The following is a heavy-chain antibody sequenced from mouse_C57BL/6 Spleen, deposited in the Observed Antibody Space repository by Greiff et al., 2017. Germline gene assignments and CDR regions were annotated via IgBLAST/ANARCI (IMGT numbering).Heavy chain of an antibody. CDR3: TRDDSPYYFDY. CDR1: GFTFSSYA. V-gene: IGHV5-9-1*02. J-gene: IGHJ2*01. CDR2: ISSGGDYI. Sequence: EVQLVEPGAGLVKPGGSLKLSCAASGFTFSSYAMSWVRQTPEKRLEWVAYISSGGDYIYYADTVKGRFTFSRDNARNTLYLQMSSLKSEDTAMYYCTRDDSPYYFDYWGQGTTLTVSS. D-gene: IGHD2-12*01.